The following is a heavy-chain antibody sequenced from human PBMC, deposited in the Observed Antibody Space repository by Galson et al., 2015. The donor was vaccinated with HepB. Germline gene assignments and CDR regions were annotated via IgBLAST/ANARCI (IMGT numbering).Heavy chain of an antibody. D-gene: IGHD3-22*01. CDR2: ISSSSSYI. Sequence: SLRLSCAPSGFTFSSYSMNWVRQAPGKGLEWVSSISSSSSYIYYADSVKGRFTISRDNAKNSLYLQMNSLRAEDTAVYYCARDSYDSSGFGGLLWGQGTLVTVSS. V-gene: IGHV3-21*01. CDR3: ARDSYDSSGFGGLL. CDR1: GFTFSSYS. J-gene: IGHJ4*02.